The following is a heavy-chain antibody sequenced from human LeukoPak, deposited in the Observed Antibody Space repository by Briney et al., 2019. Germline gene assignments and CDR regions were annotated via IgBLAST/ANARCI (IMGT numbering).Heavy chain of an antibody. CDR2: IRGSDGRT. V-gene: IGHV3-23*01. CDR3: AKRITESDAFDI. Sequence: GGSLRLSCSASGFTFTNSAMNWVRQAPGKGLEWVSAIRGSDGRTYYAHSVKGRFTISRDNSKNTVYLQMNSLRAEDTAVYYCAKRITESDAFDIWGQGTVVTVSS. J-gene: IGHJ3*02. CDR1: GFTFTNSA.